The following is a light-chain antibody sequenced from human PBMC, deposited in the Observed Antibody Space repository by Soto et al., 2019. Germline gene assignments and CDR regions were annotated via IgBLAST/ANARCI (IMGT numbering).Light chain of an antibody. V-gene: IGKV3-20*01. J-gene: IGKJ2*01. CDR1: QTVSSTY. CDR3: EQYGSSPQYT. Sequence: EIVLTQSPGSLSLSPGERATVSCRASQTVSSTYLAWYQQKPGQAPRLLIYGTSSRATGIPDRFSGSGSGTDFPLTISRLEPEDFAAYYCEQYGSSPQYTFGQGTKLEIK. CDR2: GTS.